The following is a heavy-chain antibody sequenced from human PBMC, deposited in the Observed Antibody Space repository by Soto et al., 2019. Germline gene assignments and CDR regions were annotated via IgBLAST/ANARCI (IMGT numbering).Heavy chain of an antibody. J-gene: IGHJ4*02. D-gene: IGHD3-22*01. Sequence: EVQLLESGGDLVRPGGSLRLSCAASGFTFSTYDMGWVRQSPGKGLEWVSSIRASGGSAYYADSVKGRFTISRDNSNNKVFLQMNSVRAEDTAVYYCAKIGFQKWLVDYCFDNWGQGTSVTVSS. CDR2: IRASGGSA. CDR3: AKIGFQKWLVDYCFDN. CDR1: GFTFSTYD. V-gene: IGHV3-23*01.